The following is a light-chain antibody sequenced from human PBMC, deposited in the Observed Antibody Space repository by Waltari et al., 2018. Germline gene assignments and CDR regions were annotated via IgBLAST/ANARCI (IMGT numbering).Light chain of an antibody. J-gene: IGLJ2*01. CDR1: GLRSYY. CDR3: HSRDASGVGGS. Sequence: SSELTQDPAVSVAMGQTVTITCQGNGLRSYYASWYQQRPGQAPILIMYAKNNRPSGGPDRFSGANSDNTASLTITGAQAEDEASYYCHSRDASGVGGSFGGGTKLTVL. V-gene: IGLV3-19*01. CDR2: AKN.